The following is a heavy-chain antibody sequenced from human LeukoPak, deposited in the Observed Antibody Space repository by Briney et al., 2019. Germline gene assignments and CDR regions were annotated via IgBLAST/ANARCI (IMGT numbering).Heavy chain of an antibody. V-gene: IGHV1-2*02. CDR3: SRRGEVSRIGY. Sequence: ASVKVSCKASGYTFTGYYIHWVRQAPGQGLEWMGWINPNSGDTNYAQKFQDRVTMTRDTSISTAYMELSRLRSDDTAVYYCSRRGEVSRIGYWGQGTLVTVSS. J-gene: IGHJ4*02. D-gene: IGHD3-10*01. CDR1: GYTFTGYY. CDR2: INPNSGDT.